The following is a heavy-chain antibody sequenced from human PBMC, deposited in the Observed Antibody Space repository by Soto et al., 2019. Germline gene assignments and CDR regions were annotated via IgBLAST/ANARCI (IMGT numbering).Heavy chain of an antibody. CDR3: AKISKYYDILTGSKGLGMDV. J-gene: IGHJ6*02. Sequence: QVQLQESGPGLVKPSGTLSLTCAVSGGSISSSNWWSWVRQPPGKGLEWIGEIYHSGSTNYNPSLKSRVTISVDKSKNQFSLKLSSVTAADTAVYYCAKISKYYDILTGSKGLGMDVWGQGTTVTVSS. D-gene: IGHD3-9*01. CDR1: GGSISSSNW. V-gene: IGHV4-4*02. CDR2: IYHSGST.